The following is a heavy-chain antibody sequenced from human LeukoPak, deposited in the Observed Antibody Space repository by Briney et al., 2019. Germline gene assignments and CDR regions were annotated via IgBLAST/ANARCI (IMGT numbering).Heavy chain of an antibody. CDR3: ASRRPFGSGYEPVDC. J-gene: IGHJ4*02. D-gene: IGHD5-12*01. Sequence: PGRSLRLSCAASGFTFSSYAMHWVRQAPGKGLEWVAVTSYDGSNKYYADSVKGRFTISRDTSKNTLYLQMNSLRAEDTAVYYCASRRPFGSGYEPVDCWGQGTLVTVSS. CDR2: TSYDGSNK. V-gene: IGHV3-30-3*01. CDR1: GFTFSSYA.